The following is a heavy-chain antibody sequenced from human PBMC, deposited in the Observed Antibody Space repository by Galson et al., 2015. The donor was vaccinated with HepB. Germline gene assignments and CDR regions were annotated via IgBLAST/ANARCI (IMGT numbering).Heavy chain of an antibody. CDR3: ARVGLSGSYVWYFDL. D-gene: IGHD1-26*01. CDR1: GYTFTGYY. V-gene: IGHV1-2*06. CDR2: INPNSGGT. J-gene: IGHJ2*01. Sequence: SVKVSCKASGYTFTGYYMHWVRQAPGQGLEWMGRINPNSGGTNYAQKFQGRVTMTRDTSISTAYMELSRLRSDDTAVYYCARVGLSGSYVWYFDLWGRGTLVTVSS.